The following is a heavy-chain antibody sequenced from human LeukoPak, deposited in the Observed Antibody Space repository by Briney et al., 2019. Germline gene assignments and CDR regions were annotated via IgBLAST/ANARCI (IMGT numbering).Heavy chain of an antibody. J-gene: IGHJ6*03. CDR2: IRSRSNDYAT. Sequence: GGSLKLSCAASGFTSWSSAVHWVRQASGKGLEWVGRIRSRSNDYATAYAASVEGRFTISRDDSKNMAFLQMSSLTTEDTAVYYCTRTVDIVETYYMDVWGKGTTVTVSS. CDR3: TRTVDIVETYYMDV. D-gene: IGHD2-21*01. CDR1: GFTSWSSA. V-gene: IGHV3-73*01.